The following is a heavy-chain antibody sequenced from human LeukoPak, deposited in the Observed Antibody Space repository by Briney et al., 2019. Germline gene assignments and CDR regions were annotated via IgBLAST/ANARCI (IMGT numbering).Heavy chain of an antibody. J-gene: IGHJ5*02. CDR1: GGSISSGGYS. D-gene: IGHD3-10*01. CDR2: IYHSGST. Sequence: SQTLSLTCAVSGGSISSGGYSWSWIRQPPGKGLEWIGYIYHSGSTYYNPSLKSRVTISVDRSKNQFSLKLSSVTAADTAVYYCARGTPHYYGSGSYYIRQFDPWGQGTLVTVSS. CDR3: ARGTPHYYGSGSYYIRQFDP. V-gene: IGHV4-30-2*01.